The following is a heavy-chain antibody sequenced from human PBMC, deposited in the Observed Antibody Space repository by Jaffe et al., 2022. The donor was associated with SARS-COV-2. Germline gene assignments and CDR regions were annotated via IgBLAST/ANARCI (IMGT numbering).Heavy chain of an antibody. CDR1: GYTLTELS. J-gene: IGHJ6*02. Sequence: QVQLVQSGAEVKKPGASVKVSCKVSGYTLTELSMHWVRQAPGKGLEWMGGFDPEDGETIYAQKFQGRVTMTEDTSTDTAYMELSSLRSEDTAVYYCATEQWLVRGDYYYYYGMDVWGQGTTVTVSS. CDR3: ATEQWLVRGDYYYYYGMDV. V-gene: IGHV1-24*01. D-gene: IGHD6-19*01. CDR2: FDPEDGET.